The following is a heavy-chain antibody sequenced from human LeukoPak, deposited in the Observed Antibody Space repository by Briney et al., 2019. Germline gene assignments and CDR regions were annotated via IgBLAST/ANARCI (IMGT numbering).Heavy chain of an antibody. V-gene: IGHV3-74*03. D-gene: IGHD3-10*01. CDR2: INSDGSST. Sequence: PGGSLRLSCAASGFTFSRYWMQWVRQAPGQGLVWLSHINSDGSSTTYADSVRGRFTTSRDNAKNTLYLQVNSLRAEDTAVYYCVRDNYGVDYWGQGTLVTVSS. CDR3: VRDNYGVDY. CDR1: GFTFSRYW. J-gene: IGHJ4*02.